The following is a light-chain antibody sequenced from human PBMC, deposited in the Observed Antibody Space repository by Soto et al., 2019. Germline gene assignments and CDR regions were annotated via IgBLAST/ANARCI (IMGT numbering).Light chain of an antibody. Sequence: EIVMTQSPATLSVSPGERATLSCRASQSVSSNLAWYQQKPGQAPRLLIYGASTRATGIPARFSGSGSGTAFTLTISSLQSEAFAAYYCEQYNNWWTFGQGTKVEIK. CDR1: QSVSSN. CDR2: GAS. CDR3: EQYNNWWT. J-gene: IGKJ1*01. V-gene: IGKV3-15*01.